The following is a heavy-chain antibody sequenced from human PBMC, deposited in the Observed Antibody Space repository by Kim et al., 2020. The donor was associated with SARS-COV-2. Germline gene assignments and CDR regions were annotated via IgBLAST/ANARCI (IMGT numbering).Heavy chain of an antibody. CDR2: IYADGNT. Sequence: GGSLRLSCAASKFIFQNFAMSWVRQAPGKGLEWVSIIYADGNTDYADSVKGRFTISRDNSKNTLYLQMDSLRAEDTAVYYCARGYMATPKVYFDYWGQGTLVPVSS. CDR1: KFIFQNFA. D-gene: IGHD5-12*01. J-gene: IGHJ4*02. V-gene: IGHV3-23*03. CDR3: ARGYMATPKVYFDY.